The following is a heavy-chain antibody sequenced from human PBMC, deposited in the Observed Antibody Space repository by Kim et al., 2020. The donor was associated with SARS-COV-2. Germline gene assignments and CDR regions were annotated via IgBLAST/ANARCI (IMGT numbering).Heavy chain of an antibody. V-gene: IGHV3-33*08. J-gene: IGHJ6*02. CDR3: ARDQKRYRGPWGSGQRQSYGMDV. D-gene: IGHD3-16*01. CDR1: GFTFNNYD. Sequence: GGSLRLSCAASGFTFNNYDIHWVRQAPGQGLEWVAIIWYDGRNKEYADSVKGRFTISRDNSKNTLYLQMSSLRADDTAVYYCARDQKRYRGPWGSGQRQSYGMDVWGQGTTVTVSS. CDR2: IWYDGRNK.